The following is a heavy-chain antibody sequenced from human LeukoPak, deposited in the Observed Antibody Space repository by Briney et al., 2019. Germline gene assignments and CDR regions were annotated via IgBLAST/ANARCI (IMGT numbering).Heavy chain of an antibody. Sequence: PGGSLRLSCAASGFTFSSYAMSWVRQAPGKGLEWVSAISGSGGSTYYADSVKGRFTISRDNSKNTLYLQMNSLRAEDTDVYYCAKGVKGYCTNGVCFDYYYYYMDVWGKGTTVTVSS. CDR3: AKGVKGYCTNGVCFDYYYYYMDV. V-gene: IGHV3-23*01. J-gene: IGHJ6*03. CDR2: ISGSGGST. CDR1: GFTFSSYA. D-gene: IGHD2-8*01.